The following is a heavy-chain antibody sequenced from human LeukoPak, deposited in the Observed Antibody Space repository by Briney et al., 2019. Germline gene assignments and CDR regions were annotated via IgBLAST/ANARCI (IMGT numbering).Heavy chain of an antibody. CDR1: GFTFSSYG. V-gene: IGHV3-30*03. CDR3: GMRTYYYDMALAV. J-gene: IGHJ6*04. CDR2: ISYDGSNK. Sequence: GGSLRLSCAASGFTFSSYGMHWVRQAPGKGLEWVAVISYDGSNKYYADSVKGRFTISRDNSKNTLYLQMNSLRAEDTAVYYFGMRTYYYDMALAVWGKGPPVTVSS. D-gene: IGHD3-22*01.